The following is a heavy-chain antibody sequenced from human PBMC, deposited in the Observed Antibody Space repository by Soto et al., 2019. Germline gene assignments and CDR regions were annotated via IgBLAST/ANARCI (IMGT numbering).Heavy chain of an antibody. V-gene: IGHV3-15*01. D-gene: IGHD1-20*01. CDR1: GFTFSNAW. CDR2: IKSKTDGGTT. Sequence: GGSLRLSCAASGFTFSNAWMSWVRQAPGKGLEWVGRIKSKTDGGTTDYPAPVKGRFTSSRDDSKNTLYLQMNSLKTEDTAVYYCTTGQTKLRIAGTDYWGQGTLVTVSS. CDR3: TTGQTKLRIAGTDY. J-gene: IGHJ4*02.